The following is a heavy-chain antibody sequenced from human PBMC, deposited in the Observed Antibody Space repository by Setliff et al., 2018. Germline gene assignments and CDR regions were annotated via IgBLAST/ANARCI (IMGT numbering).Heavy chain of an antibody. V-gene: IGHV5-51*01. CDR2: IYPGDSDT. D-gene: IGHD6-19*01. J-gene: IGHJ3*02. Sequence: GESLTLSCKDSGYSFTSYWIGWVRQMPGKGLEWMGIIYPGDSDTRYSPSFQGQVTISADKSISTAYLQWSSLKASDTAMYYCARQAVAGSDAFDIWGQGTMVTVSS. CDR3: ARQAVAGSDAFDI. CDR1: GYSFTSYW.